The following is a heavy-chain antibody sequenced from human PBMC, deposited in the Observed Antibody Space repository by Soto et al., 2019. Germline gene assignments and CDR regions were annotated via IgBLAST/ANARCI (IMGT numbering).Heavy chain of an antibody. D-gene: IGHD1-26*01. CDR2: INGRGNYR. V-gene: IGHV3-21*01. CDR1: GCTFSTYT. CDR3: VREDGKVGTNSAFDY. J-gene: IGHJ4*02. Sequence: EVQVVESGGDLVKPGGSLRLSCASSGCTFSTYTMNWVRQAPGKGLEWGSSINGRGNYRYYAESVKGRCTISRDNAKNSLNLQMDRLRAEYTALYYCVREDGKVGTNSAFDYWGLGALVTVSS.